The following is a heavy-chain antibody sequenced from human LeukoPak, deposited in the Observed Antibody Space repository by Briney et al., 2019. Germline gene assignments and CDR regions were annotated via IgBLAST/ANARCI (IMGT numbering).Heavy chain of an antibody. CDR1: GYTFTRYY. Sequence: ASVKVSCKASGYTFTRYYMEWVRQAPGQGLEGMGRINPSGGSTSYAQKFQGRVTMTRDTSTSTVYMELSSLRSEDTAVYYCARVYSSGWLFDYWGQGTLVTVSS. J-gene: IGHJ4*02. CDR2: INPSGGST. D-gene: IGHD6-19*01. CDR3: ARVYSSGWLFDY. V-gene: IGHV1-46*01.